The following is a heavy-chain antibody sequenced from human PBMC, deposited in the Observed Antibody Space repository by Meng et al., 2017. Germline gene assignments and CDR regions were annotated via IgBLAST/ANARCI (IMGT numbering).Heavy chain of an antibody. J-gene: IGHJ5*02. Sequence: QVQLQQRGAGRLKPSETLSLTGTVYGGSFSGHYWSRIRQAPGEGLEWIGEVSDGGYNKYNPALKSRVTVSGDTSKNEVSLKLISVTAADTAVYYCARNRYDRSTHVFDPWGQGTLVTVSS. CDR2: VSDGGYN. CDR3: ARNRYDRSTHVFDP. V-gene: IGHV4-34*01. D-gene: IGHD3-22*01. CDR1: GGSFSGHY.